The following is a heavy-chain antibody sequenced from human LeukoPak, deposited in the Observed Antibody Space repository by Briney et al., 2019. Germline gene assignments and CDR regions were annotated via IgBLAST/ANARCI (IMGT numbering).Heavy chain of an antibody. J-gene: IGHJ4*02. CDR1: GFTFDDYA. CDR2: ISWDSGSI. D-gene: IGHD3-16*01. V-gene: IGHV3-9*01. CDR3: ARWGSNYFDY. Sequence: GGSLRLSCAASGFTFDDYAMHWVRQAPGKGLEWVSGISWDSGSIGYAASVKGRFTISRDNAKNSLYLQMNSLRAEDTALYYCARWGSNYFDYWGQGTLVTVSS.